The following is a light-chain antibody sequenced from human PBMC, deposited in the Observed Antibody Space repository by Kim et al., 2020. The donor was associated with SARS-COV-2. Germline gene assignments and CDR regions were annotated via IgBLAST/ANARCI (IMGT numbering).Light chain of an antibody. CDR3: QHYDNWPPWT. V-gene: IGKV3-15*01. J-gene: IGKJ1*01. CDR1: QSISSN. Sequence: VSPGERATLSCRASQSISSNLAWYQQKPGQAPRLLIYGASTRATGIPARFSGSGSGTEFTLTISSLQSEDFAVYYCQHYDNWPPWTFGQGTKVEIK. CDR2: GAS.